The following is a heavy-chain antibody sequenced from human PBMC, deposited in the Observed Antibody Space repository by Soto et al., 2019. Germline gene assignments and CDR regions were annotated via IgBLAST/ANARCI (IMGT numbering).Heavy chain of an antibody. D-gene: IGHD1-1*01. CDR1: GFTLSRYG. V-gene: IGHV3-30*05. CDR3: ARGAEHQLLSRDYFYGMDV. J-gene: IGHJ6*02. CDR2: ISFEGNTQ. Sequence: QVQLVESGGGVVQPGRSLRLSCAASGFTLSRYGMHWVRQAPGKGLEWVAVISFEGNTQYYADSVKDRFTISRDNSKDTLSLQIHSLRPEDTAVYYCARGAEHQLLSRDYFYGMDVWGQGTTVSVSS.